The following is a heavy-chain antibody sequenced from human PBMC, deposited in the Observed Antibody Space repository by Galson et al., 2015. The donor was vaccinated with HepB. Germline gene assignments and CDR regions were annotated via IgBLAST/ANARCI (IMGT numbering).Heavy chain of an antibody. CDR1: GFTFSTYS. CDR2: ISSSSTTI. J-gene: IGHJ4*02. Sequence: SLRLSCAASGFTFSTYSMNWVRQALGKGLEWVSYISSSSTTIYYADSVKGRFTISRDNAKNSLYLQMNSLRAEDTAVYYCARTTGGEGASEYWGQGTLVTVSS. D-gene: IGHD4-11*01. CDR3: ARTTGGEGASEY. V-gene: IGHV3-48*01.